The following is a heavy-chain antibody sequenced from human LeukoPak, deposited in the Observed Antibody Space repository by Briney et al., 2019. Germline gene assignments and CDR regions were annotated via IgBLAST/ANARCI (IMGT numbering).Heavy chain of an antibody. V-gene: IGHV3-30*04. J-gene: IGHJ4*02. D-gene: IGHD2-15*01. CDR3: AKESMWYVSWYFDY. CDR1: GFTFSNYA. CDR2: ISYDGSNK. Sequence: GGSLRLSCAASGFTFSNYAMHWVRQAPGKGLEWVAVISYDGSNKYYADSVKGRFTISRDNSKNTLYLQMNSLRAEDTAVYYCAKESMWYVSWYFDYWGQGTLVTVSS.